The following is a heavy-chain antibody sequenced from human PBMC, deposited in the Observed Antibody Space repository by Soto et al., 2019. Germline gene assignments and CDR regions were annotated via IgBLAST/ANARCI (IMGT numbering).Heavy chain of an antibody. CDR1: GITLSSYA. D-gene: IGHD1-26*01. CDR3: AKGQNSGTDRFYFDX. CDR2: IISSGGST. J-gene: IGHJ4*02. Sequence: PGGPLSRSCAASGITLSSYAMSWVRQAPGKGPEWVSGIISSGGSTSYAESVKGRFTISRDNSKNKLYLQMNSLRADDTAVYHCAKGQNSGTDRFYFDXWGQGALVTVSX. V-gene: IGHV3-23*01.